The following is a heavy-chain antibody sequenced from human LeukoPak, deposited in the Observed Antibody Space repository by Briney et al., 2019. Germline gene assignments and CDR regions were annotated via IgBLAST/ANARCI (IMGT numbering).Heavy chain of an antibody. CDR3: ARAVDTAIVLDY. CDR2: IYYSGST. CDR1: GGSISSYY. V-gene: IGHV4-59*01. D-gene: IGHD5-18*01. J-gene: IGHJ4*02. Sequence: SETLSLTCTVSGGSISSYYWSWIRQPPGKGLEWIGYIYYSGSTNYNPSLKSRVTISVDTSKNQFSLKLSSVTAADTAVYYCARAVDTAIVLDYWGQGTLVTVSS.